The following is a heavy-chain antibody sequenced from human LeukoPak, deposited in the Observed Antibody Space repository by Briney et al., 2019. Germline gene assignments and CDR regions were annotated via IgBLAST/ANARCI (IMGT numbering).Heavy chain of an antibody. V-gene: IGHV3-21*01. Sequence: PGVSLRLSCAASGFTFSSCSMNWVRQAPGKGLEWVSSISSRSSYIYYADSVKGRFTISRDNAKNSLYLQMNSLRAEDTAVYYCARDQMRPNYDFWSGPWGRAYYFDYWGQGTLVTVSS. CDR3: ARDQMRPNYDFWSGPWGRAYYFDY. D-gene: IGHD3-3*01. J-gene: IGHJ4*02. CDR2: ISSRSSYI. CDR1: GFTFSSCS.